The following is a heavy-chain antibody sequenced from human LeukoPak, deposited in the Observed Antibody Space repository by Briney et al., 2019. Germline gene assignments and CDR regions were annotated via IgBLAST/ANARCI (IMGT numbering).Heavy chain of an antibody. Sequence: GGSLRLSCAASGFTFITYTMDWVRQAPGKGLEWVSSISSSRDYIYYADSVKGRFTISRDNAKNSLYLQMNSLRAEDTAVYYCARTYYYYMDVWGKGTTVTISS. J-gene: IGHJ6*03. CDR3: ARTYYYYMDV. CDR1: GFTFITYT. V-gene: IGHV3-21*01. CDR2: ISSSRDYI.